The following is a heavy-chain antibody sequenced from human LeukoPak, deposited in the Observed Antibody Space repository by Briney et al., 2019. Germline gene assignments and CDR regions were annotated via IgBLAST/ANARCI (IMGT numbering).Heavy chain of an antibody. CDR1: GFTVSSNS. D-gene: IGHD6-13*01. CDR3: ARDPSSWYYYYMDV. V-gene: IGHV3-53*01. J-gene: IGHJ6*03. Sequence: GGSLRLSCTVSGFTVSSNSMSWVRQAPGKGLEWVSFIYSDNTHYSDSVKGRFTISRDNAKNSLYLQMNSLRAEDTAVYYCARDPSSWYYYYMDVWGKGTTVTVSS. CDR2: IYSDNT.